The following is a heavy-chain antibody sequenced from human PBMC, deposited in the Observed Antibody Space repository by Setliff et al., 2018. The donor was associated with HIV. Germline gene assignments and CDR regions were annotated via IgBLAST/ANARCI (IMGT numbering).Heavy chain of an antibody. CDR2: INPNSGGT. D-gene: IGHD3-3*01. J-gene: IGHJ4*02. Sequence: GASVKVSCKASGYTFTGYYIHWVRQAPGQGLEWMGRINPNSGGTNYAQKFQGRVTMTRDTSISTAYMELSRLRSDDTAVYYCARGDVLRFLEWLLFDYWGQGTLVTVSS. CDR1: GYTFTGYY. CDR3: ARGDVLRFLEWLLFDY. V-gene: IGHV1-2*06.